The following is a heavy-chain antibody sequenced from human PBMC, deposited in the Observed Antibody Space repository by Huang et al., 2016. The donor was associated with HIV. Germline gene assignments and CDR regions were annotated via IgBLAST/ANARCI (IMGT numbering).Heavy chain of an antibody. D-gene: IGHD3-22*01. CDR3: ARARGFLYDSTGYYSRYYFDS. J-gene: IGHJ4*02. Sequence: QVQLVQSGAEVKKPGDSVKVSCKASGFNFNNYDFNWVRQASGQGREWMGWINPKSGNTGYAQNCQGRVNITRNTSITTAYMELRSLRSEDTAVYYCARARGFLYDSTGYYSRYYFDSWGQGTLVTISS. CDR1: GFNFNNYD. CDR2: INPKSGNT. V-gene: IGHV1-8*03.